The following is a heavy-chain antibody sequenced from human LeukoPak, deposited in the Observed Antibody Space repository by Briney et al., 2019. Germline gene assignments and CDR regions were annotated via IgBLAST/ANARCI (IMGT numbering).Heavy chain of an antibody. D-gene: IGHD1-1*01. J-gene: IGHJ4*02. CDR2: IYSGVPT. CDR1: GVSISRFY. Sequence: SETLSLTCTTSGVSISRFYWSWVRQPPGKGLEGIGNIYSGVPTYFNSSLKSRVIISVDTSKNQFSLNLTSVTAADTAMYYCVQTTGWPGFDYWGQGILVTVSS. V-gene: IGHV4-4*09. CDR3: VQTTGWPGFDY.